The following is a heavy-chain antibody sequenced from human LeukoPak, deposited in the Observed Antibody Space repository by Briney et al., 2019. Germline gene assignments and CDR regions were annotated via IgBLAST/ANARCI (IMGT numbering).Heavy chain of an antibody. D-gene: IGHD3-3*01. CDR2: IYYSGST. CDR3: ARDSAYDFWSGYYSAAFDI. CDR1: GGSISSGGYY. V-gene: IGHV4-31*03. Sequence: PSETLSLTCTVSGGSISSGGYYWSWIRQHSGKGLEWIGYIYYSGSTYYNPSLKSRVTISVDTSKNQFSLKLSSVTAADTAVYYCARDSAYDFWSGYYSAAFDIWGQGTMVTVSS. J-gene: IGHJ3*02.